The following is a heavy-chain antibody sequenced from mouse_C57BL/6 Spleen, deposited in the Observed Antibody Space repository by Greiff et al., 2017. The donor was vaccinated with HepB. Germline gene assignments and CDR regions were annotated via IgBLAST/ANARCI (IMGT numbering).Heavy chain of an antibody. CDR3: ARNKDLYKEYFDY. V-gene: IGHV1-72*01. D-gene: IGHD1-3*01. CDR2: IDPNSGGT. CDR1: GYTFTSYW. Sequence: VQLQQPGAELVKPGASVKLSCKASGYTFTSYWMHWVKQRPGRGLEWIGRIDPNSGGTKYNEKFKSKATLTVDKPSSTAYIQLSSLTSEDSAVYYCARNKDLYKEYFDYWGQGTTLTVSS. J-gene: IGHJ2*01.